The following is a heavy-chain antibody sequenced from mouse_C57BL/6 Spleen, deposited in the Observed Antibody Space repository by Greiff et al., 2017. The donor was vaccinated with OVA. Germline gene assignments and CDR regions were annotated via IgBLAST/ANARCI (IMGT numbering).Heavy chain of an antibody. CDR2: ISYDGSN. V-gene: IGHV3-6*01. J-gene: IGHJ4*01. Sequence: VQLKESGPGLVKPSQSLSLTCSVTGYSITSGYYWNWIRQFPGNKLEWMGYISYDGSNNYNPSLKNRISITRDTSKNQFFLKLNSVTTEDTATYYCAREDYDGGDYWGQGTSVTVSS. CDR3: AREDYDGGDY. CDR1: GYSITSGYY. D-gene: IGHD2-4*01.